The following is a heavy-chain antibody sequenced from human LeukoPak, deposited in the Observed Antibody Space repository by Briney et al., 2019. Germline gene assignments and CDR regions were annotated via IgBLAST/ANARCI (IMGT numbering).Heavy chain of an antibody. CDR2: ISSISSYT. D-gene: IGHD2-15*01. CDR3: ARDPYCSGGSCYSPSS. V-gene: IGHV3-21*05. Sequence: PGRSLRLSCAASGFTFSSYAMHWVRQAPGKGLEWVSYISSISSYTNYADSVKGRFTISRDNAKNSLYLQMNSLRAEDTAVYYCARDPYCSGGSCYSPSSWGQGTLVTVSS. J-gene: IGHJ5*02. CDR1: GFTFSSYA.